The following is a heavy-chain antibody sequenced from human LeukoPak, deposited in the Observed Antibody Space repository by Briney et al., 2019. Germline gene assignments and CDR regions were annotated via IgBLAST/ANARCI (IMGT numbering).Heavy chain of an antibody. Sequence: SETLSLTCTVSGGXISSYYWSWIRQPPGKGLDWIGYIFNSGSTNYNPSLMSRVTISLDTPKNQFSLKLSSVTAADAAVYYCAGDPSNWNGYFDYWGQGTLVTVSS. D-gene: IGHD1-20*01. CDR2: IFNSGST. CDR3: AGDPSNWNGYFDY. J-gene: IGHJ4*02. V-gene: IGHV4-59*01. CDR1: GGXISSYY.